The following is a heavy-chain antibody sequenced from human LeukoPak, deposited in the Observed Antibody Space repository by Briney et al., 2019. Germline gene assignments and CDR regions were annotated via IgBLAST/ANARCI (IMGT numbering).Heavy chain of an antibody. D-gene: IGHD6-19*01. V-gene: IGHV3-21*01. CDR1: GFTFSSYS. CDR2: ISSSSSYI. Sequence: GGSLRLSCAASGFTFSSYSMNWVRQAPGKGLEWVSSISSSSSYIYYADSVKGRFTISRDNAKNSLYLQMNSLRAEDTAVYYCARDSVVAVAGPPFDYWGQGTLVTVSS. J-gene: IGHJ4*02. CDR3: ARDSVVAVAGPPFDY.